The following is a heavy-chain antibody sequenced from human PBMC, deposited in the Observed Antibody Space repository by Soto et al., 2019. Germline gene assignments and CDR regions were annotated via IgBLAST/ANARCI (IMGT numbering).Heavy chain of an antibody. Sequence: GASVKVSCKTSGDTFTDSSMHGVRQAPGQGLEWMGWINLNSGDTNYAEKFRGRVTMTRDTSIITAYMELTRLKSDDTAVYYCARDLGGYDLYGPDTWGQGTLVTVSS. CDR1: GDTFTDSS. J-gene: IGHJ5*02. CDR2: INLNSGDT. CDR3: ARDLGGYDLYGPDT. V-gene: IGHV1-2*02. D-gene: IGHD5-12*01.